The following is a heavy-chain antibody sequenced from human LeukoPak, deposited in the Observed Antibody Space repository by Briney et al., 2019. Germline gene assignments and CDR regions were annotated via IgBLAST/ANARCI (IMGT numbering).Heavy chain of an antibody. CDR1: GGSISSYY. D-gene: IGHD2-2*01. J-gene: IGHJ5*02. CDR2: IYTSGST. V-gene: IGHV4-4*09. CDR3: ARHIVVVPAAIGGWFDP. Sequence: KSSETLSLTCTVSGGSISSYYWSWIRQPLGKGMEWIGYIYTSGSTNYNPSLKSRVTISVDTSTNQFSLKLSSVTAADTALYYCARHIVVVPAAIGGWFDPWGQGTLVTVSS.